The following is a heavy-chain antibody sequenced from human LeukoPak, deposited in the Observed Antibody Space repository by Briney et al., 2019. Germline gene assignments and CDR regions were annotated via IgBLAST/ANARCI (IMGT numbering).Heavy chain of an antibody. Sequence: GGSLRLSCKGSGHSFSNFWIGWVRQMPGKGLECQGIIYPGDSDTRYSPSIAGQVTISVNKSINTAYLHSSSQTAPHTAMYYCAIRTNYNDNNWFHLWGQGTLVTVSS. D-gene: IGHD3-22*01. CDR2: IYPGDSDT. CDR3: AIRTNYNDNNWFHL. J-gene: IGHJ5*02. V-gene: IGHV5-51*01. CDR1: GHSFSNFW.